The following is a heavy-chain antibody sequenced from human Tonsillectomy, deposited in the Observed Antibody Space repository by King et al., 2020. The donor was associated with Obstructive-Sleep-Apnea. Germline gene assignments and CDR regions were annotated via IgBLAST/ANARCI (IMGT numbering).Heavy chain of an antibody. CDR3: ARDLGYGSSTSCYNWFDP. J-gene: IGHJ5*02. V-gene: IGHV1-2*02. CDR1: GYTFTGYY. Sequence: QLVQSGAEVKKPGASVKVSCKASGYTFTGYYMHWVRQAPGQGLEWMGWINPNSGGTNYAQKFQGRVTMTRDKSISTAYMELSRLRSDDTAVYYCARDLGYGSSTSCYNWFDPWGQGTLVTVSS. D-gene: IGHD2-2*01. CDR2: INPNSGGT.